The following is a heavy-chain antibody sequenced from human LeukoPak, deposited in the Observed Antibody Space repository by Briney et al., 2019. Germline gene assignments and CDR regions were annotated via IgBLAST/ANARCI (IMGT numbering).Heavy chain of an antibody. D-gene: IGHD5-12*01. V-gene: IGHV3-9*01. CDR1: GFTFDDYA. CDR2: ISWNSGSI. CDR3: AKCNSGYDELFDY. J-gene: IGHJ4*02. Sequence: PGRSLRLSCAASGFTFDDYAMHWVRQAPGKGLEWVSGISWNSGSIGYADSVKGRFTISRDNAKNSLYLQMNSLRAEDTALYYCAKCNSGYDELFDYWGQGTLVTVSS.